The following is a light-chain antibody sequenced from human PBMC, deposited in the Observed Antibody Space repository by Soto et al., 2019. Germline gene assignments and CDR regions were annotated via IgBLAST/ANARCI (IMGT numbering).Light chain of an antibody. CDR2: GAS. J-gene: IGKJ4*01. CDR1: QSISSSF. V-gene: IGKV3-20*01. CDR3: QHYGSSPPFT. Sequence: EFVLTQSPGTLSLSPGERATLSCRASQSISSSFLAWYQQKPGQAPRLLIYGASSRGTGIPDRFSGSGSGTDFTLTISRLEPEDFALYYCQHYGSSPPFTFGGVTKVEIQ.